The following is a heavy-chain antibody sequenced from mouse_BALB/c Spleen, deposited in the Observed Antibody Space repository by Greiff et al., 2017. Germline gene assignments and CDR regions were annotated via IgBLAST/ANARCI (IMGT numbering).Heavy chain of an antibody. J-gene: IGHJ2*01. CDR3: NARGGNYNFDY. CDR2: IDPENGDT. CDR1: GFNIKDYY. Sequence: EVQRVESGAELVRSGASVKLSCTASGFNIKDYYMHWVKQRPEQGLEWIGWIDPENGDTEYAPKFQGKATMTADTSSNTAYLQLSSLTSEDTAVYYCNARGGNYNFDYWGQGTTLTVSS. V-gene: IGHV14-4*02. D-gene: IGHD2-1*01.